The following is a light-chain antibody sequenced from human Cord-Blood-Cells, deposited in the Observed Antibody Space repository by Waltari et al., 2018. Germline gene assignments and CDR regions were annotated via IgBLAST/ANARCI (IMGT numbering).Light chain of an antibody. CDR2: NAS. CDR3: QQYDNHRDGVT. CDR1: QDISNY. V-gene: IGKV1-33*01. Sequence: DIKMTQSPSSLSASVGDRVTITCQASQDISNYLNWYQQKPGKAPKLLIYNASNLETGVPSRFRGSGSGTDVTFTISSLQPEDSATEYGQQYDNHRDGVTFGGVTKVEIK. J-gene: IGKJ4*01.